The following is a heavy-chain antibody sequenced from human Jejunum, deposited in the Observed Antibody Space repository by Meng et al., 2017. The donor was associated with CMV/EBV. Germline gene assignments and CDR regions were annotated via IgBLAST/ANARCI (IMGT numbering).Heavy chain of an antibody. J-gene: IGHJ4*02. Sequence: QVQLTQGGAGLLNSSETLSLTCAVYGGSLSPYYWTWIRQILGKGLEWIGEISHGGITNYNPSLKSRVTLLIDTSKNQFSLKLSSVTAADTAVYYCGMERVNWGQGILVTVSS. CDR2: ISHGGIT. CDR3: GMERVN. V-gene: IGHV4-34*01. D-gene: IGHD1-1*01. CDR1: GGSLSPYY.